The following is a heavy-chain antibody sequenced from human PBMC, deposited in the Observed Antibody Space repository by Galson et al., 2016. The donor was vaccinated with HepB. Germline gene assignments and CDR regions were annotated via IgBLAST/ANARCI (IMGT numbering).Heavy chain of an antibody. Sequence: SLRLSCATSGFTFTHHQMHWVRQAPGKGLEWVSTISNDGVNTYYADSVKGRFTVSRDNSRNTLYLQMNSLRADDTGVYYCAKRIIVESSGGMDVWGQGTTVTVSS. CDR3: AKRIIVESSGGMDV. V-gene: IGHV3-23*01. CDR1: GFTFTHHQ. J-gene: IGHJ6*02. D-gene: IGHD1-26*01. CDR2: ISNDGVNT.